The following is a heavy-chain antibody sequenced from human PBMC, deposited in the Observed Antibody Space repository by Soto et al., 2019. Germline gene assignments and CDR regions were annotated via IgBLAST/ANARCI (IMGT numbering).Heavy chain of an antibody. Sequence: QVQLVQSGAEVKKPGASVKVSCKASGYTFTSYGISWVRQAPGQGLEWMGWISAYNGNTNYAQKLQGRVTMTTDTSTRTAYMELRSLRSDATAAYYCARDLGGDFWSGYERDYWGQGTLVTVSS. J-gene: IGHJ4*02. D-gene: IGHD3-3*01. V-gene: IGHV1-18*01. CDR2: ISAYNGNT. CDR3: ARDLGGDFWSGYERDY. CDR1: GYTFTSYG.